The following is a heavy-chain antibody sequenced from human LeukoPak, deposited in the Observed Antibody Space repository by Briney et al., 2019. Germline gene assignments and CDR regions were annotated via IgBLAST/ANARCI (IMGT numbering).Heavy chain of an antibody. CDR1: GGSISSYY. D-gene: IGHD6-13*01. CDR2: FHYSGST. J-gene: IGHJ4*02. Sequence: SETLSLTCTVSGGSISSYYWSWIRQPPGKGLEWIGHFHYSGSTNYNPSLKSRVTISLDTSKNQFSLKLNSVTAADTAVYYCAGDGGSSSWYCHWGQGTLVTVSS. V-gene: IGHV4-59*01. CDR3: AGDGGSSSWYCH.